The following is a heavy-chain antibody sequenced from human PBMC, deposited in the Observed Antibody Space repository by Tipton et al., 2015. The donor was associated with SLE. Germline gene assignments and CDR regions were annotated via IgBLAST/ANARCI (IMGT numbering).Heavy chain of an antibody. V-gene: IGHV3-64*02. CDR2: TSNKGDNT. D-gene: IGHD5-12*01. J-gene: IGHJ4*02. CDR3: ASGEWLLDY. CDR1: GFTFSSYA. Sequence: GSLRLSCAASGFTFSSYAMHWVRQAPGKGLEYVAATSNKGDNTYYGDSVKGRFTVTRDNSKSTLYLQMDSLRPEDVGVYYCASGEWLLDYWGPGTLVTVSS.